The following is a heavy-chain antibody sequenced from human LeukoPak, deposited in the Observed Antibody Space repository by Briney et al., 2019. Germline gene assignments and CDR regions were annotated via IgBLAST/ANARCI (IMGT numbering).Heavy chain of an antibody. V-gene: IGHV4-30-2*01. CDR3: ARGGRFAMIVVEDI. J-gene: IGHJ3*02. D-gene: IGHD3-22*01. CDR1: GVSISSDGYY. CDR2: IYHTGST. Sequence: SETLSLTCSVSGVSISSDGYYWSWVRQLPGKGLEWIGYIYHTGSTYYNPSLKSRVTMAVDRSKNQFSLKLTSMTTADTAVYYCARGGRFAMIVVEDIWGQGTMVTVSS.